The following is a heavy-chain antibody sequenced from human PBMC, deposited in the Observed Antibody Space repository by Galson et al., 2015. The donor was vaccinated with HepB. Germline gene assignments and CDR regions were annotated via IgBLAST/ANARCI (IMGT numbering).Heavy chain of an antibody. V-gene: IGHV1-8*01. Sequence: SVKVSCKASGYTFTNHHINWVRHSAGQGLEWMGWMNPKSGKTGYAQKFQGRVTMTRNTSTSTAYMDLGSLKSEDTAVYYCVRNDYYSYGMDVWGQGTTVIVSS. CDR2: MNPKSGKT. J-gene: IGHJ6*02. CDR3: VRNDYYSYGMDV. CDR1: GYTFTNHH.